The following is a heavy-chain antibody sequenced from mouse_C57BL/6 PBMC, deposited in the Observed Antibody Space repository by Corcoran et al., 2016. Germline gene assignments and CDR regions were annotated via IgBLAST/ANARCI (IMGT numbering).Heavy chain of an antibody. CDR1: GYTFTDYY. J-gene: IGHJ1*03. D-gene: IGHD2-5*01. V-gene: IGHV1-26*01. CDR2: INPNHGGT. CDR3: ARWNSNYWYFDV. Sequence: EFKLQQSGPELVKPGASVKISCKASGYTFTDYYMNWVKQSHGKSLQWIGDINPNHGGTSSNQKLKGKATLTVDKSASTAYMELRSLTSDDSAVYYCARWNSNYWYFDVCGTGTTVTVAS.